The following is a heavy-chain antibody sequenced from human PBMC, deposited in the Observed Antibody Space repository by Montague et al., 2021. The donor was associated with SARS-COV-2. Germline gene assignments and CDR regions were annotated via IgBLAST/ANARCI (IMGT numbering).Heavy chain of an antibody. J-gene: IGHJ4*02. Sequence: CAISGDSVSSNTVAWNWFRQSPSRGLEWLGRTYYRSKWYNDYAVSMQSRVTINPVTSKNQFSLHVNSVTPEDTAVYYCARDSEYSIDYWGQGRLVTVSS. CDR3: ARDSEYSIDY. D-gene: IGHD6-6*01. CDR2: TYYRSKWYN. V-gene: IGHV6-1*01. CDR1: GDSVSSNTVA.